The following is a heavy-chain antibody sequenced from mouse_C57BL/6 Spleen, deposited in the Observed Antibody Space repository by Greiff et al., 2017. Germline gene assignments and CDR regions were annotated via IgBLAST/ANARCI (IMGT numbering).Heavy chain of an antibody. CDR2: ISSGGSYT. D-gene: IGHD2-4*01. Sequence: EVKLVESGGDLVKPGGSLKLSCAASGFTFSSYGMSWVRQTPDKRLEWVATISSGGSYTYYPDSVKGRFTISRDNAKNTLYLQMSSLKSEDTAMYYCARQGHGYDYDAWFAYWGQGTLVTVSA. V-gene: IGHV5-6*01. CDR3: ARQGHGYDYDAWFAY. J-gene: IGHJ3*01. CDR1: GFTFSSYG.